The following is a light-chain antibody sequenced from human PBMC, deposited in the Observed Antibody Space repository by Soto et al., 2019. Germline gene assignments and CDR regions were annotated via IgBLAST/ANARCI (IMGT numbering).Light chain of an antibody. V-gene: IGLV2-14*01. CDR3: SSYKSSSTLPYV. J-gene: IGLJ1*01. CDR1: SSDVGGYNL. CDR2: DVN. Sequence: QSALTQPASMSGSPGQSITISCTGTSSDVGGYNLVSWYQQYPDKAPKLMIFDVNTQPSGVSNRFSGSKSGNTASLTISGLQAEDEADYYCSSYKSSSTLPYVFGTGTKLTVL.